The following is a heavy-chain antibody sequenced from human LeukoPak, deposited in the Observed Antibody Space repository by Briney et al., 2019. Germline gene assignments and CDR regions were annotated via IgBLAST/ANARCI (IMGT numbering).Heavy chain of an antibody. Sequence: PSETLSLTCTVSGGSISTYYWNWIRQPAGKGLEWIGRIYTSGSTNYNPSLKSRVTISVDTSKNQFSLKLSSVTAADTAVYYCAKERLSYDSSGYYQPWFDPWGQGTLVTVSS. CDR3: AKERLSYDSSGYYQPWFDP. D-gene: IGHD3-22*01. CDR2: IYTSGST. V-gene: IGHV4-4*07. CDR1: GGSISTYY. J-gene: IGHJ5*02.